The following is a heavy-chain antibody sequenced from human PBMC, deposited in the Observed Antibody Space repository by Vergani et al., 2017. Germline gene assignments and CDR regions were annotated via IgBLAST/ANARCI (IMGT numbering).Heavy chain of an antibody. CDR1: GGSFSGYY. Sequence: QVQLQQWGAGLLKPSETLSLTCAVYGGSFSGYYWSWIRQPPGKGLEWIGEINHSGSTNYNPSLKSRVTISVATSKNQFSLKLSSVTAADTAVYYCARGARYYGSGSPPRYYYGMDVWGQGTTVTVSS. CDR3: ARGARYYGSGSPPRYYYGMDV. D-gene: IGHD3-10*01. CDR2: INHSGST. V-gene: IGHV4-34*01. J-gene: IGHJ6*02.